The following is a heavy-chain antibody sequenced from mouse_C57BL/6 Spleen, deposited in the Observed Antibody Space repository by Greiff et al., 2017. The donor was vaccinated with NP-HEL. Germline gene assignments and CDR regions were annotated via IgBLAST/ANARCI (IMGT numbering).Heavy chain of an antibody. J-gene: IGHJ1*03. V-gene: IGHV5-16*01. D-gene: IGHD2-3*01. CDR1: GFTFSDYY. CDR2: INYDGSST. CDR3: ARYDYRYFDV. Sequence: EVQLVESEGGLVQPGSSMKLSCTASGFTFSDYYMAWVRQVPEKGLEWVANINYDGSSTYYLDSLKSRFIISRDNAKNILYLQMSSLKSEDTATYYCARYDYRYFDVWGTGTTVTVSS.